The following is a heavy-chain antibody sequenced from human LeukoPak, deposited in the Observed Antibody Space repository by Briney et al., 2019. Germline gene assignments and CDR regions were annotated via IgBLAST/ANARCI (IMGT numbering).Heavy chain of an antibody. CDR2: IKSNNDGGTT. J-gene: IGHJ4*02. CDR3: TPVMVEDRGF. D-gene: IGHD2-21*01. Sequence: GGSLRLSCAASGFIFNNAWMNWVRQAPGKGPEWVGRIKSNNDGGTTDYASPVEGSFIISRDDSKNTIYLQMNRLIIDDTAIYYCTPVMVEDRGFWGQGTLVTVSS. CDR1: GFIFNNAW. V-gene: IGHV3-15*01.